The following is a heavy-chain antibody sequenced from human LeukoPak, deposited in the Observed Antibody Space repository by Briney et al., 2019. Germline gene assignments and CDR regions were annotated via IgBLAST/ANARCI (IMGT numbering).Heavy chain of an antibody. D-gene: IGHD5-18*01. J-gene: IGHJ6*02. CDR3: TRGPIQVWLYYGMDV. V-gene: IGHV3-49*04. CDR1: GFSLGDHA. CDR2: IRRKAYGGTT. Sequence: GGSLRLSCTASGFSLGDHAMSWVRQAPGKGREGVGFIRRKAYGGTTEYAASVKGRFIISKDDSKSIAYLQMNSLKTEDTAVYYCTRGPIQVWLYYGMDVWGQGTTVIVSS.